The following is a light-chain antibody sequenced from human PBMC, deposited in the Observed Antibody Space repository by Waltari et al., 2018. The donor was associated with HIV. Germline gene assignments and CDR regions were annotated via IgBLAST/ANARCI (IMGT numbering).Light chain of an antibody. Sequence: EIVLTQSPDNLSLSPGVRATLSCRASQSVSSYLAWYQQKPGQAPRLLIYDASNRATGIPARFSGSGSGTDFTLTISSLEPEDFAVYYCQQRSNWRLTFGGGTKVEIK. J-gene: IGKJ4*01. CDR2: DAS. CDR3: QQRSNWRLT. V-gene: IGKV3-11*01. CDR1: QSVSSY.